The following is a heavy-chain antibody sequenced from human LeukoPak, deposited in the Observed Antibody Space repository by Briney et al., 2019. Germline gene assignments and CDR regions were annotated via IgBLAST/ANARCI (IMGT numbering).Heavy chain of an antibody. V-gene: IGHV1-18*01. Sequence: ASVTVSCKASGYTFTSYGISWVRQAPGQGLEWMGWISAYNGNTNYAQKLQGRVTITTDTSTSTAYMELRSLRSDDTAVYYCARDTRPYYYDSSGYFDYWGQGTLVTVSS. J-gene: IGHJ4*02. CDR3: ARDTRPYYYDSSGYFDY. D-gene: IGHD3-22*01. CDR1: GYTFTSYG. CDR2: ISAYNGNT.